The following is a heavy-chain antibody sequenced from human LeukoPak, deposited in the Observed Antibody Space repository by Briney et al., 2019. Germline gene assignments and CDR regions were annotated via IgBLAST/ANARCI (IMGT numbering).Heavy chain of an antibody. CDR1: GFTFSSYA. J-gene: IGHJ4*02. D-gene: IGHD6-13*01. Sequence: GGSLRLSCAASGFTFSSYAMHWVRQAPGKGLEWVAVISYDGSNKYYADSVKGRFTISRDNSKNTLYLQMNSLRAEDTAVYYFASEGIAAAGTTGEFDYWGQGTLVTVSS. V-gene: IGHV3-30-3*01. CDR2: ISYDGSNK. CDR3: ASEGIAAAGTTGEFDY.